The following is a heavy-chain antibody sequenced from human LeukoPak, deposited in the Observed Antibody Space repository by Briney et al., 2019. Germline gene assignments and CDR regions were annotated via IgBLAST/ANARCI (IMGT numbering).Heavy chain of an antibody. Sequence: PGGSLRLSCAASGFTFSSYGMSWIRQAPGKGLEWVSAISSAGGSTYYADSVKGRFTISRDNSKNTFFLQMNSLRAEDTAVYYCAKVGLSGSCGGFDYWGQGTLVTVSS. CDR2: ISSAGGST. CDR3: AKVGLSGSCGGFDY. J-gene: IGHJ4*02. CDR1: GFTFSSYG. D-gene: IGHD1-26*01. V-gene: IGHV3-23*01.